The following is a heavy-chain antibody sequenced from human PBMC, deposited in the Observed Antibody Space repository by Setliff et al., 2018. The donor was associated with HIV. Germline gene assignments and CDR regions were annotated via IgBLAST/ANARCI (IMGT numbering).Heavy chain of an antibody. CDR3: ARRGWNGYKAFDY. J-gene: IGHJ4*02. CDR1: GESLSGYS. CDR2: INPGGST. Sequence: SETLSLTCGVYGESLSGYSWNWIRQPPGRGLEWIGEINPGGSTNYNPSLRSRVTISVDTSKNHFSLNLSSVTAADTAVFYCARRGWNGYKAFDYWGQGTLVTVSS. V-gene: IGHV4-34*01. D-gene: IGHD5-12*01.